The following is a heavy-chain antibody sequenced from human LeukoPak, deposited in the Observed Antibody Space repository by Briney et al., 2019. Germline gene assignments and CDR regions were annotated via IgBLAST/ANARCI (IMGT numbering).Heavy chain of an antibody. D-gene: IGHD6-19*01. J-gene: IGHJ4*02. CDR2: ISWNSGSI. Sequence: PGRSLRLSCAASGFTFDDYAMHWVRQAPGKGLEWVSGISWNSGSIGYADSVKGRFTISRDNAKNSLYLQMNSLRAEDTALYYCAKASTYSSGWRLYFDYWGQGTLVTVSS. V-gene: IGHV3-9*01. CDR1: GFTFDDYA. CDR3: AKASTYSSGWRLYFDY.